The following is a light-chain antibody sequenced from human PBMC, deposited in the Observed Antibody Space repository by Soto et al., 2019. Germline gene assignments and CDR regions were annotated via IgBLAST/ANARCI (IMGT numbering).Light chain of an antibody. CDR2: DVS. V-gene: IGLV2-11*01. CDR3: CSYASSYTKV. Sequence: QSALTQPRSVSGSPGQSVTISSTGTSSDVGGYNYVSWYQQHPGKAPKLMIYDVSKRPSGVPDRFSGSKSGNTASLTISGLQAEDEADYYFCSYASSYTKVFGTGTKVTVL. CDR1: SSDVGGYNY. J-gene: IGLJ1*01.